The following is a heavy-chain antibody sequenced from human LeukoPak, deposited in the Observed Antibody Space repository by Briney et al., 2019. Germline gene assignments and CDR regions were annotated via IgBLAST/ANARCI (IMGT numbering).Heavy chain of an antibody. CDR3: ARQERRDGSPKGCFDI. J-gene: IGHJ3*02. Sequence: SETLSLTCTVSGGAISGYFWSWIRQPPGKGLEWIGSISSSGGTYYNPSLKSRFTMSVDTSKSQFSLKLNSVTAADTAVYSCARQERRDGSPKGCFDIWGQGTMVTVSS. CDR1: GGAISGYF. D-gene: IGHD5-24*01. CDR2: ISSSGGT. V-gene: IGHV4-39*01.